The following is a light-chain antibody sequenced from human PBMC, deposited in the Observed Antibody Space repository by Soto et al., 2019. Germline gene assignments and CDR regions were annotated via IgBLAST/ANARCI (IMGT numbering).Light chain of an antibody. J-gene: IGKJ2*02. CDR3: QQTYSTPCT. V-gene: IGKV1-39*01. CDR1: QSISNY. CDR2: AAS. Sequence: DIQMTQSPSSLSASVGDRVTITCRATQSISNYLNWYQQKPGKAPKVLISAASSLQSGVPSRFSGSGSGTEFTLTISSLQPEDFATYYCQQTYSTPCTFGQGTKLEVK.